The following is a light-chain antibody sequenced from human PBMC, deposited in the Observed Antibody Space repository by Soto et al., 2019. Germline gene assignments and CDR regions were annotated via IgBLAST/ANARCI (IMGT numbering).Light chain of an antibody. V-gene: IGKV1-9*01. J-gene: IGKJ4*01. CDR1: QGISDY. CDR2: GAS. Sequence: DIQLTQSPSFLSASVGDRVTISCRASQGISDYLAWYQQKPGKAPKLLIYGASTLQSGGPSRFSGSASGTEFALNISSLQPEDFATYFCQQFNAYPLTFGGGTKLEI. CDR3: QQFNAYPLT.